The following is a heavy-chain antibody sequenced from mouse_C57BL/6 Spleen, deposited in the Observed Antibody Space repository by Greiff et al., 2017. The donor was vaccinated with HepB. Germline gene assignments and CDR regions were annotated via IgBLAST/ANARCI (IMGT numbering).Heavy chain of an antibody. CDR3: ARGGWLLPAWFAY. CDR2: INPGSGGT. J-gene: IGHJ3*01. Sequence: VKLQESGAELVRPGTSVKVSCKASGYAFTNYLIEWVKQRPGQGLEWIGVINPGSGGTNYNEKFKGKATLTADKSSSTAYMQLSSLTSEDSAVYFCARGGWLLPAWFAYWGQGTLVTVSA. CDR1: GYAFTNYL. V-gene: IGHV1-54*01. D-gene: IGHD2-3*01.